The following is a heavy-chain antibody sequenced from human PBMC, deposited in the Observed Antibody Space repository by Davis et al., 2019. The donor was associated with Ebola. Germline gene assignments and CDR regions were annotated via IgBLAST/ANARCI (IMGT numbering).Heavy chain of an antibody. D-gene: IGHD6-19*01. Sequence: SVTVSCKASAGTFSSYAISWERHAPGQGLQWMGRILPILGIANYAQKFQGRVTITADNSTSTAYMELSSLRSEDTAVYYCARDLGIAVAGTGDYWGQGTLVTVSS. CDR1: AGTFSSYA. V-gene: IGHV1-69*04. CDR2: ILPILGIA. CDR3: ARDLGIAVAGTGDY. J-gene: IGHJ4*02.